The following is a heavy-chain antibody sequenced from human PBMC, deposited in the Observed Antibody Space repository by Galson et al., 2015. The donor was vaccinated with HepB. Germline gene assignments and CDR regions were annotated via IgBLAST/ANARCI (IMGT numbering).Heavy chain of an antibody. V-gene: IGHV2-70*11. CDR2: IDWDDDK. CDR3: VRMKTTNPSEALDI. CDR1: GFSLTARGMC. Sequence: PALVKPTQTLTLTCSFSGFSLTARGMCLTWIRQPPGKALEWLARIDWDDDKYYSTSLRSRLTISKDTSKSQVVLTLTNMDPVDTATYYCVRMKTTNPSEALDIWGQGTMVTVSP. J-gene: IGHJ3*02. D-gene: IGHD1/OR15-1a*01.